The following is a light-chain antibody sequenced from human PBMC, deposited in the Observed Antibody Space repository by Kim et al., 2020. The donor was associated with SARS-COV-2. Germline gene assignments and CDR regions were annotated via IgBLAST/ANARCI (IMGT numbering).Light chain of an antibody. J-gene: IGKJ4*01. Sequence: PGDRATLSCRASQRVNSNYLAWYQKRAGQPPRLLIYGTSIRAAGVPARFSGSGSGTEFTLTISTLQSEDFAVYFCQQYQNWPPVTFGGGTKVDIK. CDR3: QQYQNWPPVT. CDR2: GTS. CDR1: QRVNSNY. V-gene: IGKV3-15*01.